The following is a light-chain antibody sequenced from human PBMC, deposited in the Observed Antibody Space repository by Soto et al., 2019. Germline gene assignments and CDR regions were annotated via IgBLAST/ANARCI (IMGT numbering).Light chain of an antibody. CDR1: SSNIGAGYD. CDR2: GNS. J-gene: IGLJ2*01. CDR3: QSYDSSLNGVI. V-gene: IGLV1-40*01. Sequence: QSVLTQPPSVSGAPGQRVTISCTGSSSNIGAGYDVHWYQQLPGTAPKLLIYGNSNRPSRVPDRFSGSKSGTSASLAITGLQAEDEADYYCQSYDSSLNGVIVGGGTKVTVL.